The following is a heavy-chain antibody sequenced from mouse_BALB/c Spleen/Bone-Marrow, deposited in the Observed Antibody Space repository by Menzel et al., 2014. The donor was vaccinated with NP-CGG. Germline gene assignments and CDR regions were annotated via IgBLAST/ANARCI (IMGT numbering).Heavy chain of an antibody. CDR3: ARGGYGNVYYAMDY. D-gene: IGHD2-10*02. Sequence: EVQVVESGPELVKPGASVKMSCKASGYTFTSYVMHWVKQKPGQGLEWIGYINPYNDGTKYNEKFKGKATLTSDKSSSTAYMELSSLTSEGSAVYYCARGGYGNVYYAMDYWGQGTSVTVSS. J-gene: IGHJ4*01. CDR2: INPYNDGT. V-gene: IGHV1-14*01. CDR1: GYTFTSYV.